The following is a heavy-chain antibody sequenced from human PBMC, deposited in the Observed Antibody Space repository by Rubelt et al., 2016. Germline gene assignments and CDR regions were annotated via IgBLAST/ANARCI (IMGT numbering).Heavy chain of an antibody. J-gene: IGHJ4*02. CDR2: TYYRSKWYN. Sequence: QSPSRGLEWLGRTYYRSKWYNDYAVSVKSRITINPDTSKNQFSLQLNSVTPEDAAVYYCARDYAYGYFDYWGQGALVIVSS. D-gene: IGHD5-18*01. V-gene: IGHV6-1*01. CDR3: ARDYAYGYFDY.